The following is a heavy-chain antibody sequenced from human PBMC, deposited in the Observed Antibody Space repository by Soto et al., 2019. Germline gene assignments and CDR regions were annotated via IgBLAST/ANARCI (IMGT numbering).Heavy chain of an antibody. CDR3: AKDRTTFDWYLDL. CDR1: GFAFRNYG. CDR2: TSYDGSDQ. V-gene: IGHV3-30*18. Sequence: QVQLVESGGGVVQPGRSLRLSCAASGFAFRNYGMHWVRQAPGKGLEWVAVTSYDGSDQKYVVSVKGRFTISRDNSKSTLYLQMHSLRGDDTAVYYCAKDRTTFDWYLDLWGRGTLVTVSS. D-gene: IGHD2-15*01. J-gene: IGHJ2*01.